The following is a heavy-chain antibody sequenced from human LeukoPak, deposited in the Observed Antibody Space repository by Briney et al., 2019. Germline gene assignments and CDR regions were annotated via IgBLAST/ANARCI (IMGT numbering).Heavy chain of an antibody. CDR3: ARLPWGSYRLVDY. J-gene: IGHJ4*02. CDR2: IYYSGST. Sequence: SETLSLTCTVSGGSISSYYWSWIRQPPGKGLEWIGYIYYSGSTNYNPSLKSRVTISVDTSKNQFSLKLSSVTAADTAVYYCARLPWGSYRLVDYWGQGTLVTVSS. D-gene: IGHD3-16*02. V-gene: IGHV4-59*12. CDR1: GGSISSYY.